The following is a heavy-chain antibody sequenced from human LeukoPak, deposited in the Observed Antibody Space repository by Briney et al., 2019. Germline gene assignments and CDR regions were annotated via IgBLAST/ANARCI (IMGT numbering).Heavy chain of an antibody. CDR3: VRGGDGYLTD. J-gene: IGHJ4*02. Sequence: SQTLSLTCAISGDSVSSNSAAWSWIRQSPSKGLEWLGRTYYRSKWSNNYAVSVKSRITINPDTSKNRFSLQLNSVTPEDTAVYYCVRGGDGYLTDWGQGTLVTVSS. D-gene: IGHD5-24*01. CDR2: TYYRSKWSN. CDR1: GDSVSSNSAA. V-gene: IGHV6-1*01.